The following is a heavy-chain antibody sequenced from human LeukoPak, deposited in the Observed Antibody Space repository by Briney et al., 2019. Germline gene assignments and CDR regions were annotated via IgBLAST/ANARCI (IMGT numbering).Heavy chain of an antibody. D-gene: IGHD5-12*01. CDR2: IIPIFGTA. J-gene: IGHJ6*03. CDR3: AGWLRRAPPAYYYYYMDV. V-gene: IGHV1-69*13. CDR1: GYTFTSYY. Sequence: VASVKVSCKASGYTFTSYYMHWVRQAPGQGLEWMGGIIPIFGTANYAQKFQGRVTITADESTSTAYMELSSLRSEDTAVYYCAGWLRRAPPAYYYYYMDVWGKGTTVTISS.